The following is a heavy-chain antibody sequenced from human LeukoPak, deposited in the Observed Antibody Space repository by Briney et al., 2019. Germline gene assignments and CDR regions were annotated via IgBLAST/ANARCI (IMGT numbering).Heavy chain of an antibody. J-gene: IGHJ4*02. Sequence: GGSLRLSCAASGFTVSNTYMSWVRQAPGKGLEWVSVIYSSGGTFYSESVKGRFTISRDYSKNTLYFQMNSLRVDDTAVYYCAKDSSGPAFWGQGTLVTVSS. CDR3: AKDSSGPAF. V-gene: IGHV3-53*01. D-gene: IGHD6-19*01. CDR2: IYSSGGT. CDR1: GFTVSNTY.